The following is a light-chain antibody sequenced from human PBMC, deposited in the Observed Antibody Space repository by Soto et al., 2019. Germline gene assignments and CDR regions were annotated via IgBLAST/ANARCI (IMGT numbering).Light chain of an antibody. Sequence: QSALTQPRSVSGSPGQSVTISCTGTSSNVGGYNYVSWYQHHPGKAPKLVIYDVYNRPSGVPDRFSGSKSDNTASLTISGSQAEDEAEYFCSLYTTASTYVFGTGTKVTVL. J-gene: IGLJ1*01. CDR1: SSNVGGYNY. CDR2: DVY. V-gene: IGLV2-11*01. CDR3: SLYTTASTYV.